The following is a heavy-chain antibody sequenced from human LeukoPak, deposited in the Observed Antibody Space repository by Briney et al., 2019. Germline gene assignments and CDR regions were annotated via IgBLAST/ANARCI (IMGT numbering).Heavy chain of an antibody. CDR3: ARDAPRLGEFLDGAFDI. CDR2: VSYSGTT. Sequence: SETLSLTCTVSGGSISSGDYFWGWIRQPPGRGLEWIGTVSYSGTTYYNPSLKSRVTVSLDTSKNQFSLRLSSVTAADTAVYYCARDAPRLGEFLDGAFDIWGQGTMVTVSS. D-gene: IGHD3-10*01. J-gene: IGHJ3*02. CDR1: GGSISSGDYF. V-gene: IGHV4-39*07.